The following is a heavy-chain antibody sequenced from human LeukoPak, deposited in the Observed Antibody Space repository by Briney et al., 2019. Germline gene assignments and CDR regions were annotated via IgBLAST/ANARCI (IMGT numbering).Heavy chain of an antibody. D-gene: IGHD5-24*01. CDR3: ARGGTDGYNFDY. Sequence: GGSLRLSCSASGFTVSSNYMSWVRQAPGKGLEWVSLIYSGGSTYYADSVTGRFTISRDNSKNTLFLQMNSLRAEDTALYYCARGGTDGYNFDYWGQGTLVTVSS. CDR2: IYSGGST. V-gene: IGHV3-66*01. J-gene: IGHJ4*02. CDR1: GFTVSSNY.